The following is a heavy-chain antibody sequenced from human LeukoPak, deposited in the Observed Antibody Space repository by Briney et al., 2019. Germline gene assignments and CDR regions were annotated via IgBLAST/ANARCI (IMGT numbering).Heavy chain of an antibody. D-gene: IGHD3-22*01. CDR2: ISVYNGNT. V-gene: IGHV1-18*01. J-gene: IGHJ3*02. CDR3: ARQNYYDTSGYYSNDAFDI. Sequence: GASVKVSCKASGYNFNTYGISWVRQAPGQGLEWMGWISVYNGNTKYAQKVQDRDTLTTDTSTSTAYMELRSLRSDDTAVYYCARQNYYDTSGYYSNDAFDIWGQGTMVTVSS. CDR1: GYNFNTYG.